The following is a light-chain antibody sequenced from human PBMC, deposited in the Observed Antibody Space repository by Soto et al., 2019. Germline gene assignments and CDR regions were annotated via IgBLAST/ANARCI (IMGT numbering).Light chain of an antibody. Sequence: QSVLTQPPSASGSPGQSVTISCSGTSSDIGGYTYVSWYQHHPGKATKLMIYEVSKRPSGVHDRFSGSKSSKTTSLTVSGLQAEDEADYYCSSYANSNNYVFGTGTKSPS. V-gene: IGLV2-8*01. J-gene: IGLJ1*01. CDR3: SSYANSNNYV. CDR1: SSDIGGYTY. CDR2: EVS.